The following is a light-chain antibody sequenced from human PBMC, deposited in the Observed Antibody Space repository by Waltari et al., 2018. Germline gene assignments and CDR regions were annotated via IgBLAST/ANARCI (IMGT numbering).Light chain of an antibody. CDR1: QGISTY. V-gene: IGKV1-17*01. CDR2: AAS. J-gene: IGKJ3*01. CDR3: LQYNSHPFT. Sequence: DIQMTQSPSSLSASAGDTDTITCRASQGISTYLNWYQQKPGKAPKRLIYAASSLESGVPSRFSGSGSGTDFTLTISSLQPEDFATYYCLQYNSHPFTFGPGTKLDIK.